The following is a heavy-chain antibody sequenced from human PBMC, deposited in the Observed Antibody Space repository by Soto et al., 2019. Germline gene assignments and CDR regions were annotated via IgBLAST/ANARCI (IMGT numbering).Heavy chain of an antibody. D-gene: IGHD3-22*01. V-gene: IGHV1-18*01. CDR1: GYTFTRYG. CDR3: SSDQLLIITTHWFDP. Sequence: ASVKVSCKGSGYTFTRYGISWVRQAPGQGIEWMGWISAYNGNTNYPQNLQGRVTMTTDTSTSTAYMELRSLRSDDTAVYFCSSDQLLIITTHWFDPWGQGTLVTVSS. J-gene: IGHJ5*02. CDR2: ISAYNGNT.